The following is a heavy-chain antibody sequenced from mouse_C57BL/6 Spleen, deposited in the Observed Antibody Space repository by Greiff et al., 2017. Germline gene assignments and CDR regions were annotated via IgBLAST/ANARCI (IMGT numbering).Heavy chain of an antibody. CDR3: TRDEDYYGSRFYAMDY. V-gene: IGHV5-9-1*02. CDR1: GFTFSSYA. J-gene: IGHJ4*01. D-gene: IGHD1-1*01. Sequence: EVHLVESGEGLVKPGGSLTLSCAASGFTFSSYAMSWVRQTPEKRLEWVAYISSGGDYIYYADTVKGRFTISRDNARNTLYLQMSSLKSEDTAMYYCTRDEDYYGSRFYAMDYWGQGTSVTVSS. CDR2: ISSGGDYI.